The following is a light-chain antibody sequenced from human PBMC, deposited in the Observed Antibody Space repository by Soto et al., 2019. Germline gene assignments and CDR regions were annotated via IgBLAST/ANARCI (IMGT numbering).Light chain of an antibody. CDR3: MQAPQPPPYT. CDR2: LAS. CDR1: QNLLQSNGYNY. J-gene: IGKJ2*01. Sequence: DVVMTQSPVSLPVTPGESASISCRSSQNLLQSNGYNYVDWYLQKPGQSPQLLIYLASLRASGVPDRFSGSGSGTDFTLTISRVEADEVGVYYCMQAPQPPPYTVDQGTKVEIK. V-gene: IGKV2-28*01.